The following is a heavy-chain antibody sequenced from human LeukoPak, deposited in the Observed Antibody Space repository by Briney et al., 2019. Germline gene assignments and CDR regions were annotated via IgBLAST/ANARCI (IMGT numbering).Heavy chain of an antibody. CDR3: ARHFGYSYGYDF. Sequence: SETLSLTCTVSGGSISSYYWSWIRQPPGKELEWIGYIYYSGSTNYNPSLKSRVTISVDTSKNQFSLKLSSVTAADTAVYYCARHFGYSYGYDFWGQGTLVTVSS. CDR2: IYYSGST. J-gene: IGHJ4*02. V-gene: IGHV4-59*01. CDR1: GGSISSYY. D-gene: IGHD5-18*01.